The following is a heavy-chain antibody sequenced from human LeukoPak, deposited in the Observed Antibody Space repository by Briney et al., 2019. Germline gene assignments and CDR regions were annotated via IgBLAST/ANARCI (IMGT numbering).Heavy chain of an antibody. CDR3: ARKVGCSGGSCYSTDAFDI. Sequence: SETLSLTCAVSGSSISSSNWWSWVRQPPGKGLEWIGEIYYSGSTNYNPSLKSRVTISVDKSKNQFSLKLSSVTAADTAVYYCARKVGCSGGSCYSTDAFDIWGQGTMVTVSS. CDR2: IYYSGST. D-gene: IGHD2-15*01. J-gene: IGHJ3*02. CDR1: GSSISSSNW. V-gene: IGHV4-4*02.